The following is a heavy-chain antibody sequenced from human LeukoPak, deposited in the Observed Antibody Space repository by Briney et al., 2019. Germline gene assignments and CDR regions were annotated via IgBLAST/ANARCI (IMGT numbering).Heavy chain of an antibody. V-gene: IGHV4-59*12. Sequence: PSETLSLTCTVSGGSISSYYWSWIRQPPGKGLEWIGYIYYSGSTNYKPSLKSRVTISVDTSKNQFSLKLSSVTAADTAVYYCARRDSSGYYYYNWFDPWGQGTLVTVSS. D-gene: IGHD3-22*01. CDR1: GGSISSYY. J-gene: IGHJ5*02. CDR3: ARRDSSGYYYYNWFDP. CDR2: IYYSGST.